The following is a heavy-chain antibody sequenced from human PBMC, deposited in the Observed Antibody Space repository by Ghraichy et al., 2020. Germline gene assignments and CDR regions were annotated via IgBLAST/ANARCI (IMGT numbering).Heavy chain of an antibody. CDR1: GFTFSDYA. CDR2: ISGSGAST. CDR3: AKGSTFGGSFLDS. J-gene: IGHJ4*02. D-gene: IGHD1-26*01. V-gene: IGHV3-23*01. Sequence: GGSLRLSCTASGFTFSDYAMSWVRQAPGKGLEWVSLISGSGASTHYADSVRGRFTISRDHSKKTLYVQMNDLRADDTAVYFCAKGSTFGGSFLDSWGQGTLVTVSS.